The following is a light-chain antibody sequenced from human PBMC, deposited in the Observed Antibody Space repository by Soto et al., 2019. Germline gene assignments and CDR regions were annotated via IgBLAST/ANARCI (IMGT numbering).Light chain of an antibody. Sequence: QSVLTQPASVSGSPGQSITISCTGTSSDVGGYNYVSWYQQHPGKAPKLMIYEVTNRPSGVSNRFSGSKSGNTASLTISGLQAVDEADYYCGSYSSSTTPFVFGSGTKVTVL. CDR1: SSDVGGYNY. CDR3: GSYSSSTTPFV. J-gene: IGLJ1*01. V-gene: IGLV2-14*01. CDR2: EVT.